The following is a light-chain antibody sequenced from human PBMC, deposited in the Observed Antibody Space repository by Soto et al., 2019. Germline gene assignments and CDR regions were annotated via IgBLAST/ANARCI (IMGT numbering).Light chain of an antibody. J-gene: IGLJ2*01. CDR2: GDN. CDR1: SSNIGAGYD. V-gene: IGLV1-40*01. CDR3: QSYDSSLSGWV. Sequence: QSALTQPPSVSEAPGQRVTISCTGSSSNIGAGYDVHWYQQLPGTAPKLLIYGDNNRPSGVPDRFSGSKSGASASLAITGLQVEDESDYYCQSYDSSLSGWVFGGGTKVTVL.